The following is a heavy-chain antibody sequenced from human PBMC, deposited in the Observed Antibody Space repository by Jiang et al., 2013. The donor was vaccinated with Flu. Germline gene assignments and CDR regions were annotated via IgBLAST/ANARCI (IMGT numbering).Heavy chain of an antibody. D-gene: IGHD5-12*01. CDR3: AVYYSGYGFFDY. CDR2: MNPNSGNT. V-gene: IGHV1-8*01. J-gene: IGHJ4*02. CDR1: GYTFTSYD. Sequence: SGAEVKKPGASVKVSCKASGYTFTSYDINWVRQATGQGLEWMGWMNPNSGNTGYAQKFQGRVTMTRNTSISTAYMELSSLRSEDTAVYYCAVYYSGYGFFDYWGQGTLVTVSS.